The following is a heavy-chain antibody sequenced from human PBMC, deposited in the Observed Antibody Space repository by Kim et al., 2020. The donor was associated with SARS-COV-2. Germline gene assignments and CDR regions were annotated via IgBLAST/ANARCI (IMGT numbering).Heavy chain of an antibody. D-gene: IGHD3-3*01. CDR2: IYTSGST. CDR3: ARERDTIFGKYYYYYYYMDV. Sequence: SETLSLTCTVSGGSISSYYWSWIRQPAGKGLEWIGRIYTSGSTNYNPSLKSRVTMSVDTSKNQFSLKLSSVTAADTAVYYCARERDTIFGKYYYYYYYMDVWGKGTTVTVSS. CDR1: GGSISSYY. J-gene: IGHJ6*03. V-gene: IGHV4-4*07.